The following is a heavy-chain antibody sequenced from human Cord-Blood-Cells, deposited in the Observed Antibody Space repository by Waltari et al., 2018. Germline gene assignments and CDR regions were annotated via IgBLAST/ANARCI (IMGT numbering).Heavy chain of an antibody. CDR1: GYSISSGYY. V-gene: IGHV4-38-2*02. J-gene: IGHJ2*01. CDR2: IYHSGST. CDR3: ARPSNWYFDL. Sequence: QVQLQESGPGLVQPSETLSLTCTVSGYSISSGYYGGWIRQPPGKGLEWIGSIYHSGSTYYNPSLKSRVTISVDTSKNQFSLKLSSVTAADTAVYYCARPSNWYFDLWGRGTLVTVSS.